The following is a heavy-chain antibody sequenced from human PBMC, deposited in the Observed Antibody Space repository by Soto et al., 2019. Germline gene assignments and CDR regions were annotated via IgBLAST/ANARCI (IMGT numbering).Heavy chain of an antibody. CDR1: GFTFDDYA. CDR2: ISWNSGSI. J-gene: IGHJ3*02. Sequence: GGSPRLSCAASGFTFDDYAMHWVRQAPGKGLEWVSGISWNSGSIGYADSVKGRFTISRDNAKNSLYLQMNSLRAEDTALYYCAKALEQWLTSDAFDIWGQGTMVTVSS. D-gene: IGHD6-19*01. V-gene: IGHV3-9*01. CDR3: AKALEQWLTSDAFDI.